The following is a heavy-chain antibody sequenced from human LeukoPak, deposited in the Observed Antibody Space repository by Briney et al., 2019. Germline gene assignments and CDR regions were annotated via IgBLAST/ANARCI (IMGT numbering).Heavy chain of an antibody. CDR1: GFTFSSYS. J-gene: IGHJ4*02. CDR2: ISSSSSYI. CDR3: ARADYDILTGYCTERY. Sequence: GGSLRLSCAASGFTFSSYSMNWVRQAPGKGLEWVSSISSSSSYIYYADSVKGRFTISRDNAKNSLYLQMNSLRAEDTAVYYCARADYDILTGYCTERYWGQGTLVTVSS. D-gene: IGHD3-9*01. V-gene: IGHV3-21*01.